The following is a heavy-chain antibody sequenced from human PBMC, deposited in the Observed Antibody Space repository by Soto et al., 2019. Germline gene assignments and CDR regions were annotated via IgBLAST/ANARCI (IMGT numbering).Heavy chain of an antibody. CDR2: ISSSGNTI. D-gene: IGHD2-2*01. CDR3: ARDRIEGFVVVPTAIDFGMDV. CDR1: GFTFSSYE. J-gene: IGHJ6*02. Sequence: GVLRLSCAGSGFTFSSYEMNWVRQAPGKGLEWVSYISSSGNTIYYADSVKGRFTISRDNAKSSLYLQMNSLSAEDTAVYYCARDRIEGFVVVPTAIDFGMDVWGQGTTVTVSS. V-gene: IGHV3-48*03.